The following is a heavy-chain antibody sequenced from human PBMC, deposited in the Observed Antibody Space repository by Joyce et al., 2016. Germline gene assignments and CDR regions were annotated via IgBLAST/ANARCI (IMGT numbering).Heavy chain of an antibody. D-gene: IGHD1-14*01. CDR3: ARAHRNDY. Sequence: QVQLVQSGAEVKKPGASVKVSCKASGYTFSSYGITWGRQAPGQGLEWMGRITAYNGKTDYTQKLQGRVTMTTDTSTSTAYMELRSLRSDDTAVYYCARAHRNDYWGQGTLVTVSS. CDR1: GYTFSSYG. CDR2: ITAYNGKT. V-gene: IGHV1-18*04. J-gene: IGHJ4*02.